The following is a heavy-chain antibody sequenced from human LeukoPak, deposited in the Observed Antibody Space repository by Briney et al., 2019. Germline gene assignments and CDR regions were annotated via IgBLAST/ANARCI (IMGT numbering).Heavy chain of an antibody. J-gene: IGHJ2*01. CDR2: ISVYNGNT. D-gene: IGHD1-14*01. CDR3: ARDRTRSNRNYWYFDL. CDR1: GYTFTSYG. V-gene: IGHV1-18*01. Sequence: ASVKVSCKASGYTFTSYGISWVRQAPGQGLEWMGWISVYNGNTNYAQKPQGRVTMTTDTSTSTAYMELRSLRSDDTAVYYCARDRTRSNRNYWYFDLWGRGTLVTVSS.